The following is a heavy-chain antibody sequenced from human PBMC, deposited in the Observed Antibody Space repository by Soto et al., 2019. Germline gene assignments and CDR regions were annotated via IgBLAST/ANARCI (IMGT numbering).Heavy chain of an antibody. V-gene: IGHV3-23*01. CDR2: ISGSGGST. J-gene: IGHJ6*02. CDR1: GFTFSSYA. Sequence: LSLTCAASGFTFSSYAMSWVRQAPGKGLEWVSAISGSGGSTYYADSVKGRFTISRDNSKNTLYLQMNSLRAEDTAVYYCAKEKNEYSSSSDEDVWGQGTTVTVSS. CDR3: AKEKNEYSSSSDEDV. D-gene: IGHD6-6*01.